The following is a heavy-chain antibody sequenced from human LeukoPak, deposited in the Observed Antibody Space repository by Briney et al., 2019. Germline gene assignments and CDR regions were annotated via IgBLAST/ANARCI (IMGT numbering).Heavy chain of an antibody. V-gene: IGHV3-7*01. CDR2: ISPDGSDK. CDR1: GFTFSSYW. J-gene: IGHJ4*02. D-gene: IGHD2-15*01. Sequence: GGSLRLSCAASGFTFSSYWMNWVRQAPGKGLERVGTISPDGSDKYYVDSVKGRFTISRDNAKTSLYLQINSLRADDTALYFCARGIVVVVGASDHFDYWGQGTLITVSS. CDR3: ARGIVVVVGASDHFDY.